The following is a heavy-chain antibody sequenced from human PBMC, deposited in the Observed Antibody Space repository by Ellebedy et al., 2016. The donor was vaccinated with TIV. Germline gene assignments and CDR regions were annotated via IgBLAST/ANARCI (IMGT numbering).Heavy chain of an antibody. V-gene: IGHV4-31*03. CDR1: GGSISSGGYY. D-gene: IGHD4-23*01. CDR2: IYYSGST. Sequence: MPSETLSLTCTVSGGSISSGGYYWSWIRQHPGKGLEWIGYIYYSGSTYYNPSLKSRVTISVDTSKNQFSLKLSSVTAADTAVYYCARVVVTPVNDAFDIWGQGTMVTVSS. J-gene: IGHJ3*02. CDR3: ARVVVTPVNDAFDI.